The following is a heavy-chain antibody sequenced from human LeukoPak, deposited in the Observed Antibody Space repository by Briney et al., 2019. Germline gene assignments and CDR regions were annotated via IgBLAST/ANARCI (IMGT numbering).Heavy chain of an antibody. J-gene: IGHJ4*02. Sequence: ASVKVCCKASGYTFTSYYMHWVRQAPGQGLEWMGIINPSGGSTSYAQKFQGRVTMTRDTSTSTVYMELSSLRSEDTAVYYCARGGRPYDRNRSLDYWGQGTLVTVSS. CDR3: ARGGRPYDRNRSLDY. CDR1: GYTFTSYY. V-gene: IGHV1-46*01. CDR2: INPSGGST. D-gene: IGHD3-22*01.